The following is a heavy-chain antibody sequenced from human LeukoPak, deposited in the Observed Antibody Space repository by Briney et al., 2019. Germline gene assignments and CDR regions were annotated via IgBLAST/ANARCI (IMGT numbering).Heavy chain of an antibody. J-gene: IGHJ4*02. Sequence: GGSLRLSCAASGFTVSSNYMSWVRQTTGKGLEWVSAIGTAGDTYYLGSVKGRFTISRENAKNSLYLQMDSLTAGDTAMYYCARASGYSFGYTFDYWGQGTLVTVSS. D-gene: IGHD5-18*01. CDR2: IGTAGDT. V-gene: IGHV3-13*01. CDR1: GFTVSSNY. CDR3: ARASGYSFGYTFDY.